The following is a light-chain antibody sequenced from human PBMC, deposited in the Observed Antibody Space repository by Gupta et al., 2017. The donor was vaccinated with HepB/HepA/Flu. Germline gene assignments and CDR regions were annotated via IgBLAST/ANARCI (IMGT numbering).Light chain of an antibody. J-gene: IGKJ1*01. V-gene: IGKV3-15*01. Sequence: EIVMTQSPVTLSVSPGERATLSCRASQSVSTNLAWYQQKPGQTPRLVIYHASTTATGIPARFSGSGSGTEFTLTISSLQSEDSAVYYCQQYNHWRTFGQGTKVEIK. CDR1: QSVSTN. CDR2: HAS. CDR3: QQYNHWRT.